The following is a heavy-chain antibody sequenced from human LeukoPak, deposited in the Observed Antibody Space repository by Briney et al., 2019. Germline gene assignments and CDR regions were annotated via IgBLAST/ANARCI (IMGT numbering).Heavy chain of an antibody. CDR2: INHSGST. CDR3: ARFPYYYDSSGYYYYYYYMDV. J-gene: IGHJ6*03. V-gene: IGHV4-34*01. Sequence: PSETLSLTCAAYGGSFSGYYWSWIRQPPGKGREWIGEINHSGSTNYNPSLKSRVTISVDTSKNQFSLKLSSVTAAETAVYYCARFPYYYDSSGYYYYYYYMDVWGKGTTVTVSS. CDR1: GGSFSGYY. D-gene: IGHD3-22*01.